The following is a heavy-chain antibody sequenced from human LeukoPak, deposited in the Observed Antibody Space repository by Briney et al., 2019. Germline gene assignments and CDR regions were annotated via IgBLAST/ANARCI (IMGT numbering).Heavy chain of an antibody. J-gene: IGHJ4*02. CDR2: INQDGSVK. Sequence: GGSLRLSCAASGFTFNNYWMTWVRQAPGKGLEWVANINQDGSVKYYVDSVKGRVTISRDNAKSSLYVEMKSLRVEDTAVYYCARIGYSSSSLDYWGQGTLVTVSS. CDR3: ARIGYSSSSLDY. D-gene: IGHD6-6*01. V-gene: IGHV3-7*01. CDR1: GFTFNNYW.